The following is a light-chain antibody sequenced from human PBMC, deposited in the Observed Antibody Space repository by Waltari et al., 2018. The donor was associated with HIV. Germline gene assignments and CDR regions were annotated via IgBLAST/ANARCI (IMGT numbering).Light chain of an antibody. Sequence: SSELTQPLSVSVALGQTAKVPCGGDSIGRKRVQWYQQKPGQAPVLVIYGDTNRPSGIPERFSGSNSGNTATLSISSAQAGDEADYYCQVWDKNTGIFGTGTKVTVL. J-gene: IGLJ1*01. CDR1: SIGRKR. V-gene: IGLV3-9*01. CDR2: GDT. CDR3: QVWDKNTGI.